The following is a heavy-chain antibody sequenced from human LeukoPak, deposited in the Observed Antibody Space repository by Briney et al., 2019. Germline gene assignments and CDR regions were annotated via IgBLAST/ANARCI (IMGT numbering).Heavy chain of an antibody. CDR2: INSNTGRT. V-gene: IGHV1-8*01. CDR1: RFTFTSFA. D-gene: IGHD3-10*01. J-gene: IGHJ4*02. CDR3: ARLSQTPDYYTLGGYYYLGY. Sequence: GSVKVSCKASRFTFTSFAINWVRQAPGQGLEWVGWINSNTGRTGYAQKFQGRITMTRDTSINTAYMELTNLRSEDTAIYYCARLSQTPDYYTLGGYYYLGYWGQGTPVTVSS.